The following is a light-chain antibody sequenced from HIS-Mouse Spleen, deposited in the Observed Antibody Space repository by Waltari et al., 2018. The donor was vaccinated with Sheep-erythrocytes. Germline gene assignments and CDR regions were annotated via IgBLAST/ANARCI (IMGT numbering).Light chain of an antibody. CDR2: AAS. V-gene: IGKV1-39*01. CDR1: QGISSY. Sequence: DIQMTHSPSSLSPFVVDRVTITCRASQGISSYLNWYQQKPGKAPKLLIYAASSLQSGVPSRFSGSGSGTDFTLTISSLQPEDFATYYCQQGYSTPPTFGGGTKVEIK. CDR3: QQGYSTPPT. J-gene: IGKJ4*01.